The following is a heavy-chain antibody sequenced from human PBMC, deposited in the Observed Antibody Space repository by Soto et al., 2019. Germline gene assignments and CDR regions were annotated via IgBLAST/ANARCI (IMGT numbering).Heavy chain of an antibody. D-gene: IGHD3-3*01. J-gene: IGHJ6*02. Sequence: ASVKVSCKASGYTFTGYYMHWVRQAPGQGLEWMGWINPNSGGTNYAQKFQGWVTMTRDTSFSTAYMELSRLRSDDTAVYYCARSERYDFWSGYYTNYYYYGMDVWGQGTTVTVSS. V-gene: IGHV1-2*04. CDR2: INPNSGGT. CDR3: ARSERYDFWSGYYTNYYYYGMDV. CDR1: GYTFTGYY.